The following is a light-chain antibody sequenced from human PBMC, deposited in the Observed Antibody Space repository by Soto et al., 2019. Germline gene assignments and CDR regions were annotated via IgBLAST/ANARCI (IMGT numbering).Light chain of an antibody. CDR3: QQYNNWPPGLFT. V-gene: IGKV3-15*01. Sequence: EIVMTQSPATLSVSPGERATLSCRASQSVSSNLAWYQQKPGQAPRLLIYGASTRATGIPARFSGSGSGTEFTLTISSLQSEDFALYYCQQYNNWPPGLFTFGPGTKVDIK. J-gene: IGKJ3*01. CDR1: QSVSSN. CDR2: GAS.